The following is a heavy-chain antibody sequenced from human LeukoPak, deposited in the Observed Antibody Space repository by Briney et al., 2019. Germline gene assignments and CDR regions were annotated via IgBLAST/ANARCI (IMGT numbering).Heavy chain of an antibody. Sequence: SVKVSCKASGGTFSSYAISWVRQAPGQGLEWMGGIIPIFGTANYAQKFQGRATITADESTSTAYMELSSLRSEDTAVYYCATAQWELPHEVEYFQHWGQGTLVTVSS. D-gene: IGHD1-26*01. V-gene: IGHV1-69*13. CDR1: GGTFSSYA. J-gene: IGHJ1*01. CDR3: ATAQWELPHEVEYFQH. CDR2: IIPIFGTA.